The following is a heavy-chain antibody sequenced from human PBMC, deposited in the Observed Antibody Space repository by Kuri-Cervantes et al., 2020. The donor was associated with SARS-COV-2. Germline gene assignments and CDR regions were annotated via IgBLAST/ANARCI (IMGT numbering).Heavy chain of an antibody. CDR3: AKDQHGIAVVVAAIDY. CDR2: IRYDGSNK. V-gene: IGHV3-30*02. CDR1: GFTFSSYG. Sequence: GGSLRLSCAASGFTFSSYGMHWVRQAPGKGLEWVAFIRYDGSNKFYADSVKGRFTISRDNSKNTLYLQMNSLRAEDTAVYYCAKDQHGIAVVVAAIDYWGQGTLVTVSS. J-gene: IGHJ4*02. D-gene: IGHD2-15*01.